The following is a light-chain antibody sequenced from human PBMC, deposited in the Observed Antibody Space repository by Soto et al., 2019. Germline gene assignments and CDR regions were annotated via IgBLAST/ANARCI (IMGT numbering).Light chain of an antibody. V-gene: IGKV1-9*01. CDR2: DAS. CDR3: QQLNSHPFS. Sequence: DIQLTQSPSFLSASVGDRVTITCRASQGINSHLACYQQMPGKVPNLLIYDASTLQSGVPSRFSGSGSGTEFTLTISSLQPEDFAAYYSQQLNSHPFSFGGGTKVEIK. J-gene: IGKJ4*01. CDR1: QGINSH.